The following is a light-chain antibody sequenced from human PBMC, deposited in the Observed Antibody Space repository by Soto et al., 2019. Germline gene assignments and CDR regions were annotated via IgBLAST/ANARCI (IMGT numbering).Light chain of an antibody. CDR1: QSIDRW. CDR2: TGS. CDR3: QQYNSFPYS. V-gene: IGKV1-5*03. J-gene: IGKJ2*03. Sequence: DIQMTQSPSTLSASVGGRVTITCRASQSIDRWLAWYQQKPGKAPNLLVYTGSSLESGVPSRFSGSGFGTEFTLTITSLQPDDFANYYCQQYNSFPYSFGQGTRREIK.